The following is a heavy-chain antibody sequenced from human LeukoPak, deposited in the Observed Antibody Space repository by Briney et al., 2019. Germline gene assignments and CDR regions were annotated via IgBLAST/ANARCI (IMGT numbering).Heavy chain of an antibody. V-gene: IGHV1-69*01. Sequence: SVKVSCKASGGTFSSYAISWVRQAPGQGLEWMGGIIPIFGTANYAQKFQGRVTITADESTSTAYMELSSLRSDDTAVYYCARARYGDPTDYWGQGTLVTVSS. CDR2: IIPIFGTA. CDR1: GGTFSSYA. CDR3: ARARYGDPTDY. D-gene: IGHD4-17*01. J-gene: IGHJ4*02.